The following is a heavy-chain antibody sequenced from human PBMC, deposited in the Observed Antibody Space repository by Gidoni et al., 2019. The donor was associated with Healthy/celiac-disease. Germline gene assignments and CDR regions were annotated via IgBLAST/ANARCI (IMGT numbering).Heavy chain of an antibody. J-gene: IGHJ4*02. D-gene: IGHD3-9*01. CDR2: IKQYGSEK. CDR3: HGYYNVYDTTTNFDY. CDR1: GFTFRRYW. Sequence: EVQLVASGGGLVQLGGSLRLSCAASGFTFRRYWMSWVRQAPGKGLEWVANIKQYGSEKYYVDSVKGRFTISRDNAKNSLYLQRNSRRAEDTAVYYCHGYYNVYDTTTNFDYWGQGTLVTVSS. V-gene: IGHV3-7*01.